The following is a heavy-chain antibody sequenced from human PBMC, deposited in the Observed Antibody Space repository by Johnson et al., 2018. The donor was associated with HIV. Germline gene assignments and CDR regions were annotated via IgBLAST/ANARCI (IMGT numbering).Heavy chain of an antibody. CDR1: EFTFSNYW. Sequence: VQLVESGGGLVQPGGSLRLSCAASEFTFSNYWMHWVRQGLGKGLVWVSRINSDGSSTGYADSVKGRFTISRDNAKNSLYLQMNSLRAEDTALYYCARGNYYGSGSYGAFDIWGQGTMVTVSS. J-gene: IGHJ3*02. D-gene: IGHD3-10*01. V-gene: IGHV3-74*02. CDR2: INSDGSST. CDR3: ARGNYYGSGSYGAFDI.